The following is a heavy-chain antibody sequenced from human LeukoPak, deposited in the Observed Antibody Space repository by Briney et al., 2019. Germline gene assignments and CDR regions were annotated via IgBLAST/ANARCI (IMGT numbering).Heavy chain of an antibody. CDR1: GGSISSSSYY. V-gene: IGHV4-39*01. D-gene: IGHD3-22*01. J-gene: IGHJ5*02. Sequence: SETLSLTCTVSGGSISSSSYYWGWIRQPPGKGLEWIGSIYYSGSTYYNPSLKSRVTISVDTSKNQFSLKLGSVTAADTAVYYCARRYSSGYHPWFDPWGQGTLVTVSS. CDR2: IYYSGST. CDR3: ARRYSSGYHPWFDP.